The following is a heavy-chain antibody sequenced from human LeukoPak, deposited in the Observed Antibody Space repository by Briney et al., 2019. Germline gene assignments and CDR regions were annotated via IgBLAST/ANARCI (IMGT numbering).Heavy chain of an antibody. D-gene: IGHD6-19*01. CDR2: ISYDGSNK. V-gene: IGHV3-30*18. CDR1: GFTFSSYS. J-gene: IGHJ4*02. Sequence: GGSLRLSCAASGFTFSSYSMNWVRQAPGKGLEWVAVISYDGSNKYYADSVKGRFTISRDNSKNTLYLQMNSLRAEDTAVYYCAKARQWLASPGYYFDYWGQGTLVTVSS. CDR3: AKARQWLASPGYYFDY.